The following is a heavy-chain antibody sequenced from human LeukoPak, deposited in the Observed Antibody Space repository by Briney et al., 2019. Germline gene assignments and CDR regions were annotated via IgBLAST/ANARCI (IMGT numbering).Heavy chain of an antibody. CDR2: IYYTGNT. V-gene: IGHV4-38-2*02. CDR3: ATTATYYYDSSGYYYYYMDV. J-gene: IGHJ6*03. CDR1: GDSITGYY. D-gene: IGHD3-22*01. Sequence: SETLSLTCSVSGDSITGYYWGWIRQPPGKGLEWIGNIYYTGNTYYNSSLKSRVTISLDTSKNQFSLKLSSVTAADTAVYYCATTATYYYDSSGYYYYYMDVWGKGTTVTVSS.